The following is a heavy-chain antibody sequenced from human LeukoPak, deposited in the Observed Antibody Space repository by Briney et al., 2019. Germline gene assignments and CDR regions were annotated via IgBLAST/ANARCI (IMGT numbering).Heavy chain of an antibody. V-gene: IGHV4-34*01. CDR2: INHSGST. D-gene: IGHD2-2*01. CDR1: GGSFSGYY. J-gene: IGHJ5*02. CDR3: ARRRVVPAPWTP. Sequence: SETLSLTCAVYGGSFSGYYWSWIRQPPGKGLEWIGEINHSGSTNYNPSLKSRVTISVDTSKNQFSLKLSSVTAADTAVYYCARRRVVPAPWTPRGQGTLVTVSS.